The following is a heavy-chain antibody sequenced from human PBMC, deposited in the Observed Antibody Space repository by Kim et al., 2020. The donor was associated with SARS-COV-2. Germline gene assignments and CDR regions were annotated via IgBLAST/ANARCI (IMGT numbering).Heavy chain of an antibody. CDR3: AKDGPYDSSGYYPFDY. Sequence: GGSLRLSCAASGFTFSSYAMSWVRQAPGKGLEWVSAISGSGGSTYYADSVKGRFTISRDNSKNTLYLQMNSLRAEDTAVYYCAKDGPYDSSGYYPFDYWGQGTLVTVSS. J-gene: IGHJ4*02. D-gene: IGHD3-22*01. CDR1: GFTFSSYA. V-gene: IGHV3-23*01. CDR2: ISGSGGST.